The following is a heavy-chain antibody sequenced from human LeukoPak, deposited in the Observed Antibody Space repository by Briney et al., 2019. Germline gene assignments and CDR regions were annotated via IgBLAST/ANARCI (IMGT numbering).Heavy chain of an antibody. D-gene: IGHD3-16*01. CDR1: GFTFSSFG. CDR2: ISFGGSNK. Sequence: GSLRLSCTVSGFTFSSFGMHWVRQAPGKGLEWVAVISFGGSNKYYADSVKGRFTISRDNSKNTPYLQMNSLRVEDTAVYYCARGGGLDYWGQGTLVTVSS. CDR3: ARGGGLDY. J-gene: IGHJ4*02. V-gene: IGHV3-30*03.